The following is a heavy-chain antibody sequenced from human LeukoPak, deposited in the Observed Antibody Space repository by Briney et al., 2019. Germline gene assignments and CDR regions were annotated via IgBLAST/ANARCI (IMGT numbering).Heavy chain of an antibody. Sequence: GAPLQTCSNASGYSITSYWSGLGRPLPGKRVELMGIIYPGDSNSKYRPSLQGQVTIPADKSIRTAYLQWSSLKASDTALYYCARPRLRHCSGGSCSRFGDSTYYFDYWGQGTLVSVSS. CDR2: IYPGDSNS. V-gene: IGHV5-51*01. CDR1: GYSITSYW. CDR3: ARPRLRHCSGGSCSRFGDSTYYFDY. J-gene: IGHJ4*02. D-gene: IGHD2-15*01.